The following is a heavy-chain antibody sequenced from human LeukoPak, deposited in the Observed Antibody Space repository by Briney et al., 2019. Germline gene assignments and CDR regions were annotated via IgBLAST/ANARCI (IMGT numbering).Heavy chain of an antibody. CDR3: ARKAAGTFHLDF. CDR2: IYYSKNT. J-gene: IGHJ4*02. V-gene: IGHV4-59*01. Sequence: PSETLSLTCSVSGGSISSYYWSWIRQPPGKGLEWIGYIYYSKNTKYNPSLKSRVTISVDTSKNQFSLKLTSVTAADTAMYYCARKAAGTFHLDFWGQGTLVTVSS. D-gene: IGHD6-13*01. CDR1: GGSISSYY.